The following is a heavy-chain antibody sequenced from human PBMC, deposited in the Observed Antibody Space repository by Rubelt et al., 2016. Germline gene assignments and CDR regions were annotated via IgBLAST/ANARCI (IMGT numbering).Heavy chain of an antibody. CDR3: ARVAEHVITDYMDV. J-gene: IGHJ6*03. V-gene: IGHV3-66*01. CDR1: GFTLSGYY. CDR2: IYTSGDT. D-gene: IGHD2/OR15-2a*01. Sequence: EVQLVESGGGLVQPGGSLRLSCAASGFTLSGYYMSWVRQAPGKGLEWIPVIYTSGDTHYADSVKGRFVISRDDSRDTVYLQMNSLRAEDTAVYYCARVAEHVITDYMDVWGKGTTVTVSS.